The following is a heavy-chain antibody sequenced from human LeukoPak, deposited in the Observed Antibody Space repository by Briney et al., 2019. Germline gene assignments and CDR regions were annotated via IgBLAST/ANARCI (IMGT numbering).Heavy chain of an antibody. Sequence: PGGSLRLSCAASGFTFSSYSMNWVRQAPGKGLEWVSSISSSSSYIYYADSVKGRFTISRDNAKNSLYLQMDSLRAEDTAVYYCARVHSSSGGDAFDIWGQGTMVTVSS. J-gene: IGHJ3*02. V-gene: IGHV3-21*01. D-gene: IGHD6-13*01. CDR3: ARVHSSSGGDAFDI. CDR2: ISSSSSYI. CDR1: GFTFSSYS.